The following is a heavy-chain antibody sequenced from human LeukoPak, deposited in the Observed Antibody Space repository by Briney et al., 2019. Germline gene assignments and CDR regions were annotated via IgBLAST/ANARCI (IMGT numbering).Heavy chain of an antibody. CDR1: GYTFTSYG. Sequence: ASVKVSCKASGYTFTSYGISWVRQAPGQGLEWMGWISAYNGNTNYAQKLQGRVTMTTDTSTSTAYMELRSLRSDDTAVYYCARPPRGQQLVTYFDYWGQGTLVTVSS. CDR3: ARPPRGQQLVTYFDY. CDR2: ISAYNGNT. V-gene: IGHV1-18*01. D-gene: IGHD6-13*01. J-gene: IGHJ4*02.